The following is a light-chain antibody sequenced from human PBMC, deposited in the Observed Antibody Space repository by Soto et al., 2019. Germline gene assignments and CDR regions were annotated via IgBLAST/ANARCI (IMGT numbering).Light chain of an antibody. CDR1: SSDVGRYSY. Sequence: QSGLAQPRSGSGSPGQSVSISCTGTSSDVGRYSYVSWYQQHPGKAPKLMIYDVSERPSGVPDRFSGSKSGNTASLTISRLQAEDEADYYCSSFAGTYTAVFGTGTKVTVL. CDR3: SSFAGTYTAV. V-gene: IGLV2-11*01. CDR2: DVS. J-gene: IGLJ1*01.